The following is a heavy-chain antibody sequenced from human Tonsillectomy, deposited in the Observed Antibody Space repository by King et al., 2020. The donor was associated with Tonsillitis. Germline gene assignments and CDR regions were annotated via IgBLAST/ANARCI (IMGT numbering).Heavy chain of an antibody. D-gene: IGHD2/OR15-2a*01. J-gene: IGHJ4*02. CDR2: IYYSGST. Sequence: VQLQESGPGLVKPSETLSLTCTVYGGSISSYYWSWVRQPPGKGLEWIGYIYYSGSTNYNPSLKSRVTISVDTSKNQFSLKLSSVTAADTAVYYCARVGRQGDGTLSFDYWGQGTLVTVSS. V-gene: IGHV4-59*01. CDR3: ARVGRQGDGTLSFDY. CDR1: GGSISSYY.